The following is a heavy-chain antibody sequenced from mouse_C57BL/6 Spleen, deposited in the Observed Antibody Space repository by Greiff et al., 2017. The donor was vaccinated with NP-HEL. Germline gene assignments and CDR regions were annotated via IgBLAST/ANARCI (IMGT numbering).Heavy chain of an antibody. V-gene: IGHV1-39*01. Sequence: EVKLVESGPELVKPGASVKISCKASGYSFTDYNMNWVKQSNGKSLEWIGVINPNYGTTSYNQKFKGKATLTVDQSSSTAYMQLNSLTSEDSAVYYCAREAAFYDYPFAYWGQGTLVTVSA. CDR3: AREAAFYDYPFAY. D-gene: IGHD2-4*01. J-gene: IGHJ3*01. CDR2: INPNYGTT. CDR1: GYSFTDYN.